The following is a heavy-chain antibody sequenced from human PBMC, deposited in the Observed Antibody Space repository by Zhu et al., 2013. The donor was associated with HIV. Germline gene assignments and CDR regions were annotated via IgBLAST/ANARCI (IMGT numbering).Heavy chain of an antibody. CDR3: ARAQGYCSGGSCYVYYYGMDV. V-gene: IGHV1-2*02. D-gene: IGHD2-15*01. Sequence: QVQLVQSGAEVKKPGASVKVSCKASGYTFTGYYMHWVRQAPGQGLEWMGWINPNSGGTNYAQKFQGRVTMTRDTSISTAYMELSRLRSDDTAVYYCARAQGYCSGGSCYVYYYGMDVVGPRDPRSTVSS. CDR1: GYTFTGYY. CDR2: INPNSGGT. J-gene: IGHJ6*02.